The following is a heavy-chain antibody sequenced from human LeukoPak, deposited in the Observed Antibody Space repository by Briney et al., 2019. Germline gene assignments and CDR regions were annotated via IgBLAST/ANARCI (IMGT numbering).Heavy chain of an antibody. V-gene: IGHV4-34*01. Sequence: SETLSLTCAVYGGSFSGYYWSWLRQPPGKGLEWIGEINRSGSTNYNPSLKSRVTISVDTSKNQFSLKLSSVTAADTAVYYCASSGYCTNGVCYNAQDYWGQGTLVTVSS. CDR3: ASSGYCTNGVCYNAQDY. CDR1: GGSFSGYY. J-gene: IGHJ4*02. CDR2: INRSGST. D-gene: IGHD2-8*01.